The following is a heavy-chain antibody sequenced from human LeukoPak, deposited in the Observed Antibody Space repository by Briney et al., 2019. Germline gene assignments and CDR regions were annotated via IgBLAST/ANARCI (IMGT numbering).Heavy chain of an antibody. Sequence: GGSLRLSCAASGFTFSRYWMTWVRQGQGKGLEWVATINQDGSGEYYVDSVKGRFTISRDNAKNSLYLQISGLRAEDTALYHCARKLYYYDTSPAGWFDPWGQGTLVTVS. CDR1: GFTFSRYW. D-gene: IGHD3-22*01. J-gene: IGHJ5*02. V-gene: IGHV3-7*01. CDR3: ARKLYYYDTSPAGWFDP. CDR2: INQDGSGE.